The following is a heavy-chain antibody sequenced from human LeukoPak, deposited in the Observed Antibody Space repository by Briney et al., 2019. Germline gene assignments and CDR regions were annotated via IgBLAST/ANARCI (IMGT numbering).Heavy chain of an antibody. D-gene: IGHD6-19*01. Sequence: ASVKVSCKASGYTFTDYYMHWVRQAAGQGLDWVGRINPNTGGTNYAQRFQGRVTLTRDTSITTAYMELSSLRSDDTAIYYCACLYQWQVSYYSHGMDVWGQGTTVTVSS. V-gene: IGHV1-2*06. J-gene: IGHJ6*02. CDR3: ACLYQWQVSYYSHGMDV. CDR2: INPNTGGT. CDR1: GYTFTDYY.